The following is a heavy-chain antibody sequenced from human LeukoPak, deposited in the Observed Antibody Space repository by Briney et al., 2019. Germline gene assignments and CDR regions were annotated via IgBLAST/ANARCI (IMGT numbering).Heavy chain of an antibody. V-gene: IGHV4-34*01. CDR1: GGSFSGYY. CDR3: ARGEYSSSSDYWYFDL. CDR2: INHSGST. J-gene: IGHJ2*01. Sequence: SETLSLTCAVSGGSFSGYYWSWIRQPPGKGVEWSGEINHSGSTNYNPSLKSRVTMSVDTSKNQFSLKLSSVTAADTAVYYCARGEYSSSSDYWYFDLWGRGTLVTVSS. D-gene: IGHD6-6*01.